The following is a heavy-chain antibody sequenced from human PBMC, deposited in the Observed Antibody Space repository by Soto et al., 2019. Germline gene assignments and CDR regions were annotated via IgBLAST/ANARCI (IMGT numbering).Heavy chain of an antibody. V-gene: IGHV3-33*01. Sequence: QVQLVESGGGAVQPGRSLRLSCAASGFTFSSYGMHWVRQAPGKGLEWVAVIWYDGSNKYYADSVKGRFTISRDNSKNTLYLQMNSLRAEDTAVYYCARDEGYCSSTSCYSDAFDIWGQGTMVTVSS. J-gene: IGHJ3*02. CDR2: IWYDGSNK. CDR1: GFTFSSYG. D-gene: IGHD2-2*01. CDR3: ARDEGYCSSTSCYSDAFDI.